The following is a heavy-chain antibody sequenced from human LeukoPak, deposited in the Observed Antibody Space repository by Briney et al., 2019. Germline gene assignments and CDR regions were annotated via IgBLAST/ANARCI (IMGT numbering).Heavy chain of an antibody. Sequence: GGSLRLSCAASGFTFSNAWMNWVRQAPGKGMEWVGRIKSKTDGGTTDYAAPVKGRFTISRDDEKNTLYLQMNSLKTEDTAVYYCTTGRSSSWPIDYWGQGTLVTVSS. V-gene: IGHV3-15*07. D-gene: IGHD6-13*01. CDR1: GFTFSNAW. J-gene: IGHJ4*02. CDR3: TTGRSSSWPIDY. CDR2: IKSKTDGGTT.